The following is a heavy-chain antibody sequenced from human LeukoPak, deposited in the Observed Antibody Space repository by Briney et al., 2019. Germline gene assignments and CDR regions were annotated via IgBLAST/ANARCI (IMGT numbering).Heavy chain of an antibody. CDR3: ARGYYDILTGYSDAFDI. V-gene: IGHV3-53*01. CDR2: IYNGGST. CDR1: GITFSDYW. D-gene: IGHD3-9*01. Sequence: GGSLRLSCAASGITFSDYWVHWVRQAPGKGPMWVSVIYNGGSTYYADSVKGRFTISRDNSKNTLYLQMNSLRAEDTAVYYCARGYYDILTGYSDAFDIWGQGTMVTVSS. J-gene: IGHJ3*02.